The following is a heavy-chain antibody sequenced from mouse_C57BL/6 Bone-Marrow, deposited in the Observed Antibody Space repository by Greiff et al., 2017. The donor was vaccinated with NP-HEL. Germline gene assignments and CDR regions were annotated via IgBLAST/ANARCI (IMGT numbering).Heavy chain of an antibody. V-gene: IGHV2-5*01. D-gene: IGHD1-1*01. Sequence: VMLVESGPGLVQPSQSLSITCTVSGFSLTSYGVHWVRQSPGKGLEWLGVIWRGGSTDYNAAFMSRLSITKDNSKSQVFFKMNSLQADDTAIYYCAKKGIYYYGHWYFDVWGTGTTVTVSS. J-gene: IGHJ1*03. CDR2: IWRGGST. CDR3: AKKGIYYYGHWYFDV. CDR1: GFSLTSYG.